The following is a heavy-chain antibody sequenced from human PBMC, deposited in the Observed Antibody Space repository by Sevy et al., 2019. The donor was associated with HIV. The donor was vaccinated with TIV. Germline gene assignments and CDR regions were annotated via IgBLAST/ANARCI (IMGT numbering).Heavy chain of an antibody. CDR3: ARDLRSNYNNYFDP. Sequence: GGSLRLSCAASGFPFSTYALHWVRQAPGKGLEWVAVISYYGSNKYYADSVKGRFTISRDSSKNMLYLQMNSLTTEDTAVYYCARDLRSNYNNYFDPWGQGTLVTVSS. J-gene: IGHJ5*02. CDR1: GFPFSTYA. V-gene: IGHV3-30-3*01. CDR2: ISYYGSNK. D-gene: IGHD4-4*01.